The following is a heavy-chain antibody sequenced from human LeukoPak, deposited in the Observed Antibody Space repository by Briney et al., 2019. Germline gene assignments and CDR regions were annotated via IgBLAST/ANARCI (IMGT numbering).Heavy chain of an antibody. V-gene: IGHV4-39*07. CDR2: IYYSGST. CDR3: ARDYVDTAMDTTVY. CDR1: GGSISSSSYY. J-gene: IGHJ4*02. Sequence: PSETLSLTCTVSGGSISSSSYYWGWIRQPPGKGLEWIGSIYYSGSTYYNPSLKSRVTISVDTSKNQFSLKLSSVTAADTAVYYCARDYVDTAMDTTVYWGQGTLVTVSS. D-gene: IGHD5-18*01.